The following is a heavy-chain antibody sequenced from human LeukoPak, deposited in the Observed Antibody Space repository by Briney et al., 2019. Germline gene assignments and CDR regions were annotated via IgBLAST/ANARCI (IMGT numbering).Heavy chain of an antibody. Sequence: GGSLRLSCAASGFTFSSYDMHWVRQAPGKVLEWVAVISHDGSNKYYADSVMGRFTISRDNSRNTLYLQLSSPRAEDTAVYYCTKGLRGDYSTTEYFFDYWGQGALVTVSS. CDR1: GFTFSSYD. CDR2: ISHDGSNK. J-gene: IGHJ4*02. D-gene: IGHD4-17*01. V-gene: IGHV3-30*18. CDR3: TKGLRGDYSTTEYFFDY.